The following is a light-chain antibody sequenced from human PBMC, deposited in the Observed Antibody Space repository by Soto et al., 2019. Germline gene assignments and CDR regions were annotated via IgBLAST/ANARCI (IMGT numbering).Light chain of an antibody. Sequence: EIVMTQSPATLSVSPGERATLSCRASQSVRSTLAWYQQKPGQAPRLLIYDASTRATGIPARFSGSGSGTEFTLTISSLQSEDFAVYYCQQYDNWPRTFGQGTKVDI. CDR2: DAS. CDR1: QSVRST. V-gene: IGKV3-15*01. CDR3: QQYDNWPRT. J-gene: IGKJ1*01.